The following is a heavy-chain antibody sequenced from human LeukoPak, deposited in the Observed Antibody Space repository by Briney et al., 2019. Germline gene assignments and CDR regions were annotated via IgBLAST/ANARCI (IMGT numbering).Heavy chain of an antibody. D-gene: IGHD3-10*01. Sequence: ASVKVSCKASGYTFTSYGISWVRQAPGQGLEWMGWISAYNGNTNYAQKLQGRVTKTTDTSTSTAYMELRSLRSDDTAVCYCARDQPPYGSGSYYNPYYFDYWGQGTLVTVSS. CDR2: ISAYNGNT. V-gene: IGHV1-18*01. CDR3: ARDQPPYGSGSYYNPYYFDY. CDR1: GYTFTSYG. J-gene: IGHJ4*02.